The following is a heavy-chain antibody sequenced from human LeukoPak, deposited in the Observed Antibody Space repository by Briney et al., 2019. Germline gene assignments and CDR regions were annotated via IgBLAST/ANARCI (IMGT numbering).Heavy chain of an antibody. CDR1: GFTFSSYE. V-gene: IGHV3-48*03. CDR2: ITSSGSTI. D-gene: IGHD3-10*02. CDR3: AELGITMIGGV. Sequence: PGGSLRLSCAASGFTFSSYEMNWVRQAPGKGLEWLSYITSSGSTIYYADSMKGRFTISRDNAKNSLYLQLNSLRAEDTAVYYCAELGITMIGGVWGKGTTVTISS. J-gene: IGHJ6*04.